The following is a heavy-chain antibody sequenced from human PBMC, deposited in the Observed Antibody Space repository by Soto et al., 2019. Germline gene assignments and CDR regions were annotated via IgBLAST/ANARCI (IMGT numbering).Heavy chain of an antibody. D-gene: IGHD3-10*01. V-gene: IGHV4-34*01. CDR2: INHSGST. Sequence: SETLSLTCAVYGGSFSGYYWSWIRQPPGKGLEWIGEINHSGSTNYNPSLKSRVTISVDTSKNQFSLKLSSVTAADTAVYYCARSITMVRGVITLHDYWGQGTLVTVSS. J-gene: IGHJ4*02. CDR3: ARSITMVRGVITLHDY. CDR1: GGSFSGYY.